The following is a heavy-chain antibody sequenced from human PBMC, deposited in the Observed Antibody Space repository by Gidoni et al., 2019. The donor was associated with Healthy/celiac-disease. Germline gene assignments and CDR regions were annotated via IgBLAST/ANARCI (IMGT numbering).Heavy chain of an antibody. V-gene: IGHV3-33*01. CDR2: IWYDGSNK. D-gene: IGHD6-13*01. Sequence: QVQLVESGGGVVQPGRSLRLSCAASGFTFSSYGMHWVRQAPGKGLEWVAVIWYDGSNKYYADSVKGRFTISRDNSKNTLYLQMNSLRAEDTAVYYCARDETQQQLVFFEHYYGMDVWGQGTTVTVSS. J-gene: IGHJ6*02. CDR3: ARDETQQQLVFFEHYYGMDV. CDR1: GFTFSSYG.